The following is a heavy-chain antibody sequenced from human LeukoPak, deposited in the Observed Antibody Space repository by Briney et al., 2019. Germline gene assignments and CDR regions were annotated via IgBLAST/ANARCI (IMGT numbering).Heavy chain of an antibody. V-gene: IGHV1-24*01. CDR1: RDTLTEFS. CDR2: FDPEDGEV. Sequence: AAVKVSCKVSRDTLTEFSIHWERQARGIGLEWMGGFDPEDGEVFYAQKVEKRVTLTVDTSTHTAYMELNSLTSEDTAVYYCAAWRRDYYGSMATWGQGTMVTLSS. CDR3: AAWRRDYYGSMAT. D-gene: IGHD3-10*01. J-gene: IGHJ3*01.